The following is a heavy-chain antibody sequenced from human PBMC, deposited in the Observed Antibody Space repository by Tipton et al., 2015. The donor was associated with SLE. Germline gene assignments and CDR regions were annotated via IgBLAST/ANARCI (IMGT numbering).Heavy chain of an antibody. J-gene: IGHJ5*02. V-gene: IGHV4-34*01. CDR1: GGSFSGYS. Sequence: TLSLTCAVSGGSFSGYSWTWIRQAPRKGLEWIGDLNHSGITNYNPSLKSRVTMSVDTSRNQFSLNLSSLTAADTAVYFCARDKWGEYTASTGYFWSFDPWGQGIPVTVSS. CDR2: LNHSGIT. D-gene: IGHD3-9*01. CDR3: ARDKWGEYTASTGYFWSFDP.